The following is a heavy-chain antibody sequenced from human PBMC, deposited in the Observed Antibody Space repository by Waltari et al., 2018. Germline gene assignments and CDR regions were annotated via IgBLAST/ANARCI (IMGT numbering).Heavy chain of an antibody. CDR2: IYPGDSDT. J-gene: IGHJ6*03. D-gene: IGHD7-27*01. V-gene: IGHV5-51*03. Sequence: EVQLVQSGAEVKKPGESLKISCKGSGYSFTSYWIGWVRQMPGKGLEWMGIIYPGDSDTRYSPSFQDQVTISADKSISTAYLQWSSLKASDTAMYYCARLVDGDTFYYYYYMDVWGKGTTVTVSS. CDR1: GYSFTSYW. CDR3: ARLVDGDTFYYYYYMDV.